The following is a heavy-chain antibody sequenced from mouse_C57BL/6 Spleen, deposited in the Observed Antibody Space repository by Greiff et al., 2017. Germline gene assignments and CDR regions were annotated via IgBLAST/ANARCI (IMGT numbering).Heavy chain of an antibody. V-gene: IGHV14-1*01. Sequence: VQLQQSGAELVRPGASVKLSCTASGFNIKDYYMHWVKQRTEQGLEWIGRIDPEDGDTGYAPKFQGKATLTADQSSSTAYLQLSSLTSEDTAVYYCATLDRFAVWGQGTLVTVSA. J-gene: IGHJ3*01. CDR3: ATLDRFAV. CDR2: IDPEDGDT. CDR1: GFNIKDYY.